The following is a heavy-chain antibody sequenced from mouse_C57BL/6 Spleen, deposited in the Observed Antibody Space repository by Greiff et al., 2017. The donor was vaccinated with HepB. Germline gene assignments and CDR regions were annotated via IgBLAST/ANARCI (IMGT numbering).Heavy chain of an antibody. CDR2: INPGSGGT. D-gene: IGHD2-4*01. J-gene: IGHJ1*03. CDR3: ARVTMITDWYFDV. CDR1: GYAFTNYL. V-gene: IGHV1-54*01. Sequence: QVQLQQSGAELVRPGTSVKVSCKASGYAFTNYLIEWVKQRPGQGLEWIGVINPGSGGTNYNEKFKGKATLTADKSYSTAYMQLSSLTSEDSAVYFCARVTMITDWYFDVWGTGTTVTVSS.